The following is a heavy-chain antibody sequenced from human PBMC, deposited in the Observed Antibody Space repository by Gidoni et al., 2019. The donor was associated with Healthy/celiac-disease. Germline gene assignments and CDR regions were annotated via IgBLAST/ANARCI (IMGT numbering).Heavy chain of an antibody. Sequence: QVQLVQSGAEVKKPGAAVKVSCKASGDTCTSYYMHWVRQAPGQGLELMGIINPSGCSTSYAPTFQGRVTMTRDTSTSTVYMELSSLRSEDTAVYYCAREGPGGLHLGDLSLGKIDPWGQGTLVTVSS. CDR1: GDTCTSYY. J-gene: IGHJ5*02. V-gene: IGHV1-46*01. CDR2: INPSGCST. CDR3: AREGPGGLHLGDLSLGKIDP. D-gene: IGHD3-16*02.